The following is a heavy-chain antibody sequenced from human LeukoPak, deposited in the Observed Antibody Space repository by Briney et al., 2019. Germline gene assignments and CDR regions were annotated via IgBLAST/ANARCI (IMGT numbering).Heavy chain of an antibody. CDR1: GYTFTSYG. Sequence: ASVKVSCKASGYTFTSYGISWVRQAPGQGLEWMGWISAYNGNTNYAQKLQGRVTMTTDTSTSTAYMELRSLRSDDTAVYYCARDPGIVGATGHFDYWGQGTLVTVSS. CDR3: ARDPGIVGATGHFDY. J-gene: IGHJ4*02. D-gene: IGHD1-26*01. CDR2: ISAYNGNT. V-gene: IGHV1-18*01.